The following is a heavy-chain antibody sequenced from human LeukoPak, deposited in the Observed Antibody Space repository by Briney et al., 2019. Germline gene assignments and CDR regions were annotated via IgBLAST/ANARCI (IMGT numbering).Heavy chain of an antibody. CDR3: AREGSYGYFDY. D-gene: IGHD1-26*01. Sequence: GGSLRLSCAASGFTFSSYAMHWVRQAPGKGLEWGAVISYDGSNKYYADSGKVRLTISRYNSKNTLYLQMNSLRAEDTAVYYCAREGSYGYFDYWGQGTLVTVSS. J-gene: IGHJ4*02. V-gene: IGHV3-30*04. CDR1: GFTFSSYA. CDR2: ISYDGSNK.